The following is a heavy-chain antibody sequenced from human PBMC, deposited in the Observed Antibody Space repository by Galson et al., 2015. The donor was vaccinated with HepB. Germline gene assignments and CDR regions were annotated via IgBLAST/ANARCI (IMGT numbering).Heavy chain of an antibody. CDR3: ARGPNSETYFDV. V-gene: IGHV3-66*02. D-gene: IGHD1-26*01. J-gene: IGHJ6*02. Sequence: LRLSCAASGFSVSSNYMTWVRQAPGKGLEWVSIIYSDDSTYYADSVKGRFTISRDNSNNTLYLQMNSLRSEDTAVYYCARGPNSETYFDVWGQGTTVTVSS. CDR1: GFSVSSNY. CDR2: IYSDDST.